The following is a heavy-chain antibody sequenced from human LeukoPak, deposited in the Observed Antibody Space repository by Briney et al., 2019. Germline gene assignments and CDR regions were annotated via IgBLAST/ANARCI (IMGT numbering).Heavy chain of an antibody. D-gene: IGHD5-18*01. CDR2: IYMSGST. V-gene: IGHV4-61*02. CDR1: GGSIRSGTDY. Sequence: SQTLSLTCTVSGGSIRSGTDYWSWIRQPAGKGLEWIGRIYMSGSTDYNPSFKSRVTMSVDTSKNQVSLKLRSVTAADTAVYYCARGSYGYYYWGQGTLVTVSS. J-gene: IGHJ4*02. CDR3: ARGSYGYYY.